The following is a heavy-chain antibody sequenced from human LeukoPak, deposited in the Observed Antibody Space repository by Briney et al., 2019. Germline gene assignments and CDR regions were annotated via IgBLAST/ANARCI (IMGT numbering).Heavy chain of an antibody. CDR3: ARDQGDGYNWGTFDI. V-gene: IGHV1-18*01. CDR2: ISGYNGNT. D-gene: IGHD5-24*01. CDR1: GDTFSSYG. Sequence: GASVKVSCKAPGDTFSSYGISWVRQAPGQGLEWMGWISGYNGNTNYAQSLQGRVTMTTDTSTSTAYMELRSLRSDDTAMYYCARDQGDGYNWGTFDIWGQGTMVTVSS. J-gene: IGHJ3*02.